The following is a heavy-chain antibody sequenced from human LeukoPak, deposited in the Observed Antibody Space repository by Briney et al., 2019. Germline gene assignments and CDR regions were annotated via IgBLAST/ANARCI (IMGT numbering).Heavy chain of an antibody. CDR1: GGSFSGYY. D-gene: IGHD5-18*01. CDR3: ASFRRDTVY. V-gene: IGHV4-34*01. CDR2: INHSGST. J-gene: IGHJ4*02. Sequence: SETLSLTCAVYGGSFSGYYWSWIRQPPGKGLEWIGEINHSGSTNYNPSLKSRVTISVDTSKNQFSLKLSSVTAADKAVYYCASFRRDTVYWGQGTLVTVSS.